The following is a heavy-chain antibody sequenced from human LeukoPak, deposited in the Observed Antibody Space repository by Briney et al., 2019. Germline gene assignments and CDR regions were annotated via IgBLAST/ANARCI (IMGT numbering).Heavy chain of an antibody. CDR1: GGPFGGYF. D-gene: IGHD2/OR15-2a*01. Sequence: SASLSLTCAASGGPFGGYFWSWIRQSSGKGLEWIWEIHNSGTTNYNPSLNSRVTNSEDTSKNQFYLNLSSVTAADTAVYYCARRYYYKLGSVRFDFWGQGALVTVSS. CDR3: ARRYYYKLGSVRFDF. V-gene: IGHV4-34*01. J-gene: IGHJ4*02. CDR2: IHNSGTT.